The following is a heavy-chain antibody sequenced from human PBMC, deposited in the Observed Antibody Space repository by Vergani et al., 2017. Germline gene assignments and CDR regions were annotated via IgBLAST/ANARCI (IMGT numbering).Heavy chain of an antibody. V-gene: IGHV4-39*07. CDR1: GGSISSSSYY. J-gene: IGHJ4*02. D-gene: IGHD3-22*01. CDR3: ARDDSGYYPDY. Sequence: QLQLQESGPGLVKPSETLSLTCTVSGGSISSSSYYWGWIRQPPGKGLEWIGSIYYSGSTYYNPSLKSRVTISVDTSKNQFSLNLSSVTAADTAVYYCARDDSGYYPDYWGQGTLVTVSS. CDR2: IYYSGST.